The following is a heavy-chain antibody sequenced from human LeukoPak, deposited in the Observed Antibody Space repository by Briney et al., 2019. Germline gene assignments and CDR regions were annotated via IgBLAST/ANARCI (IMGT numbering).Heavy chain of an antibody. D-gene: IGHD3-10*01. CDR1: GFNFSSYS. CDR2: ISSNSSYI. CDR3: AGTSIWFGERFDY. V-gene: IGHV3-21*01. J-gene: IGHJ4*02. Sequence: PGGSLRLSCAASGFNFSSYSMNWVRQAPGKGLEWVSSISSNSSYIYYADSVKGRFTISRDNAKNSQYLQMNSLRAEDTALYYGAGTSIWFGERFDYWGQGTLVTVSS.